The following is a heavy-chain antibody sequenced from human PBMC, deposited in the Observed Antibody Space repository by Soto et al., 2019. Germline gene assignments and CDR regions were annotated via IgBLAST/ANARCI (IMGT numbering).Heavy chain of an antibody. CDR2: TYYSGST. V-gene: IGHV4-30-4*01. CDR1: GGSISSGDYY. J-gene: IGHJ6*02. CDR3: ARLVLGYCSSTSCSDYGMDV. Sequence: SETLSLTCTVSGGSISSGDYYWSWIRQPPGKGLEWIGYTYYSGSTYYNPSLKSRVTISVDTSKNQFSLKLSSVTAADTAVYYCARLVLGYCSSTSCSDYGMDVWGQGTTVTVSS. D-gene: IGHD2-2*01.